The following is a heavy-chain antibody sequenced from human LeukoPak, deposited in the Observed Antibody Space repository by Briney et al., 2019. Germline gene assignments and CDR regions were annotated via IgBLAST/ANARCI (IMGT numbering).Heavy chain of an antibody. J-gene: IGHJ4*02. CDR3: ARDGRGGHNDF. D-gene: IGHD4-23*01. CDR1: GFTFSSYD. Sequence: GGSLRLSCAASGFTFSSYDMTWARQAPGRGLEWVSSIRPSGDNTYYGDSVKGRFTISRDNAKNSLFLQMDGLRVDDTAVYFCARDGRGGHNDFWGQGTLITVSS. V-gene: IGHV3-21*06. CDR2: IRPSGDNT.